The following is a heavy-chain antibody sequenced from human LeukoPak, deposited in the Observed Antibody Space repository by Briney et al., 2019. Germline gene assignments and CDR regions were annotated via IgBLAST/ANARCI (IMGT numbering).Heavy chain of an antibody. V-gene: IGHV3-23*01. CDR2: ISGSGGST. J-gene: IGHJ4*02. D-gene: IGHD2-8*01. Sequence: SLRCPCLSCALSGVVFSGDAMSSGRQAPGRGVGWVSGISGSGGSTYYADSVQGRFTNSRDNSKSTVYLQLHSLRAEDTAVYYCAKELSCTNGVCHGDFDYWGQGTLPTVSS. CDR3: AKELSCTNGVCHGDFDY. CDR1: GVVFSGDA.